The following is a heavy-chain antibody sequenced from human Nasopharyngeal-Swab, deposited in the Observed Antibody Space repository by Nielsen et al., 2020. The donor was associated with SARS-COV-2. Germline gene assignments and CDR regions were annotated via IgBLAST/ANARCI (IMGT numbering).Heavy chain of an antibody. J-gene: IGHJ4*02. CDR3: AKEKAHSTFDY. V-gene: IGHV3-23*01. Sequence: GGSLRLSCAASGFTFSNYVMNWVRQAPGKGLEWVSATTNSGGSTYYADSVKGRFTISRDNSKNTLFLQMNSLRAEDTAVYYCAKEKAHSTFDYWGQGTLVTVSS. D-gene: IGHD4-11*01. CDR2: TTNSGGST. CDR1: GFTFSNYV.